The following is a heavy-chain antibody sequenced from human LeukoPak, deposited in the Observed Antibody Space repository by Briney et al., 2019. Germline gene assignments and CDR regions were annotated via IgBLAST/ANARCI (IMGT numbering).Heavy chain of an antibody. CDR2: INAGNGNT. CDR1: GYTFTSYA. CDR3: ARRTVGYYYYYYGMDV. Sequence: ASVKVSCKASGYTFTSYAMHWVRQAPGQRLEWMGWINAGNGNTKYSQKFQGRVTITRDTSASTAYMELSSLRSEDTAVYYCARRTVGYYYYYYGMDVWGQGTTVPVSS. D-gene: IGHD1-1*01. J-gene: IGHJ6*02. V-gene: IGHV1-3*01.